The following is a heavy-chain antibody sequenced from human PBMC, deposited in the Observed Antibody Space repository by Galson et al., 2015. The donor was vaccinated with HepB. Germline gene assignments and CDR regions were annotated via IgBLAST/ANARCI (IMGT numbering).Heavy chain of an antibody. D-gene: IGHD3-3*01. Sequence: ETLSLTCAVSGGSISSSNWWSWVRQPPGKGLEWIGEIYHSGSTNYNPSLKSRVTISVDKSKNQFSLKLSSVTAADTAVYYCARGTDFGVVIRPYYYYGMDVWGQGTTVTVSS. J-gene: IGHJ6*02. CDR2: IYHSGST. V-gene: IGHV4-4*02. CDR3: ARGTDFGVVIRPYYYYGMDV. CDR1: GGSISSSNW.